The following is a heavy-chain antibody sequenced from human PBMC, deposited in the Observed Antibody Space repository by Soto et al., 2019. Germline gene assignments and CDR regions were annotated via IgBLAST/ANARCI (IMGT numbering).Heavy chain of an antibody. CDR3: ARLYYDFWSGYYVFAY. Sequence: PSETLSLTCTVSGGSISSYYWSWIRQPPGKGLEWIGYIYYSGSTNYNPSLKSRVTISVDTSKNQFSLKLSSVTAADTAVYYCARLYYDFWSGYYVFAYWGQGTLVIVSS. V-gene: IGHV4-59*08. CDR2: IYYSGST. D-gene: IGHD3-3*01. CDR1: GGSISSYY. J-gene: IGHJ4*02.